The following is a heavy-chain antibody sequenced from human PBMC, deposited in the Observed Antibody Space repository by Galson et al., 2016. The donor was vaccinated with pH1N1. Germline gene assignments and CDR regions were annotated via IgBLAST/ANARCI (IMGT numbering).Heavy chain of an antibody. V-gene: IGHV3-48*03. D-gene: IGHD4-23*01. CDR3: ARPGNYDGDRRGAFDL. CDR1: GFTFNSYK. Sequence: SLRLSCAASGFTFNSYKMHWVRQTPGEGLEWISFITYTSATIYYADSVKGRFTVSRDNAKNSLYLQMNSLRAEDTAVYYCARPGNYDGDRRGAFDLWGQGTMVTVSP. J-gene: IGHJ3*01. CDR2: ITYTSATI.